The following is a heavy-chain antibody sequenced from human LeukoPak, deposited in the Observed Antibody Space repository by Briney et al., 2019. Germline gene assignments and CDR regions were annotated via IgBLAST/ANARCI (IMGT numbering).Heavy chain of an antibody. CDR3: ARSTAMVTRYFDY. V-gene: IGHV4-4*07. Sequence: SETLSLTCTVSGGSISSYYGSWIRQPAGRGREWIGRIYTSGSTNYNLSPKSRVTMSVGTSKNQFSLKLSSVTAADTAVYYCARSTAMVTRYFDYWGQGILVAVSS. D-gene: IGHD5-18*01. CDR2: IYTSGST. J-gene: IGHJ4*02. CDR1: GGSISSYY.